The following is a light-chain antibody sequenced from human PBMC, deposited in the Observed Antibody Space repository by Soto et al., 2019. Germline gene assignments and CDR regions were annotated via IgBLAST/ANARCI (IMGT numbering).Light chain of an antibody. V-gene: IGKV1-5*01. CDR1: QNIRYF. CDR3: QQYNGYSSWS. Sequence: DIQMTQSPSTLSASVGDRVTITCRASQNIRYFLPWYQQKSGKAPKILIWNASTLESGVPSKFSGSGSGTEFTLTISSLQPDDFATYYCQQYNGYSSWSFGQGTKVEIK. CDR2: NAS. J-gene: IGKJ1*01.